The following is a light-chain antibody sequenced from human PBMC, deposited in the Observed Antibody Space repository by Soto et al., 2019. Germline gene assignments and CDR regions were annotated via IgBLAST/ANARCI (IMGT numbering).Light chain of an antibody. CDR3: QQGYSLPIT. V-gene: IGKV1-39*01. Sequence: DIQVTQSPSSLSASVGDRVTITFLSSQAIFTFLNWYQQKEGKAPRFLIYATSNLQSGVPSRFSGTGSGTEFTLTISSLQPEDFATYFCQQGYSLPITFGQGTRLEIK. CDR2: ATS. CDR1: QAIFTF. J-gene: IGKJ5*01.